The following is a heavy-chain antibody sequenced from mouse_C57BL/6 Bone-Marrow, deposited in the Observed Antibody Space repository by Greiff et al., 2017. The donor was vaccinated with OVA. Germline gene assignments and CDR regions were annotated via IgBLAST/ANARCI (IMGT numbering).Heavy chain of an antibody. V-gene: IGHV5-16*01. Sequence: EVKVVESEGGLVQPGSSMKLSCTASGFTFSDYYMAWVRQVPEKGLEWVANINYDGSSTYYLDSLKSRFIISRDNAKNILYLQMSSLKSEDTATYYCARGTITTVVDWYFDVWGTGTTVTVSS. CDR3: ARGTITTVVDWYFDV. J-gene: IGHJ1*03. CDR1: GFTFSDYY. CDR2: INYDGSST. D-gene: IGHD1-1*01.